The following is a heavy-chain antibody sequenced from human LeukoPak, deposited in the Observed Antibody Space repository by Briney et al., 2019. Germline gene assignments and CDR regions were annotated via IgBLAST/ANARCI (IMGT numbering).Heavy chain of an antibody. J-gene: IGHJ4*02. Sequence: APVKVSCKASGYTFTSYYMHWVRQAPGQGLEWMGIINPSGGSTSYAQKFQGRVTMTRDTSTSTVYMELSSLRSEDTAVYYCARGGVRSRDGYNYDFDYWGQGTLVTVSS. CDR3: ARGGVRSRDGYNYDFDY. D-gene: IGHD5-24*01. CDR1: GYTFTSYY. CDR2: INPSGGST. V-gene: IGHV1-46*01.